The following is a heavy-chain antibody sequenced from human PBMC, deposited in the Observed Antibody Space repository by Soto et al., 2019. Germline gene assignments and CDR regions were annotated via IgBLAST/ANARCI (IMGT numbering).Heavy chain of an antibody. V-gene: IGHV3-33*01. CDR2: IWYDGTHK. CDR1: GFTFSRYG. J-gene: IGHJ4*02. D-gene: IGHD6-13*01. CDR3: ARDGSQGLSAFDY. Sequence: QVQLVESGGGVVQPGRSLRLSCAASGFTFSRYGMHWVRQAPGKGLEWVAVIWYDGTHKYYIESVKGRFTISRDNSTNTRNLQINSLRAEDTAVYYCARDGSQGLSAFDYWGQGTLVTVSS.